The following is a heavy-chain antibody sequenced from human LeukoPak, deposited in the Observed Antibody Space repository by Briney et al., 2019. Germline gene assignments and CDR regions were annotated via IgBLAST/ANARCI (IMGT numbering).Heavy chain of an antibody. Sequence: SRPTLLNSPEPPTLTPTVAGLSPSTSGVGVDWIRQPPGKALEWLALIYWNDDKRYTPSLKSMLTITKDTSKNHVVLTMSNMDAVDTATYYWAHRRPPFPYYYWGQGTLVTVSS. V-gene: IGHV2-5*01. D-gene: IGHD3-10*01. CDR2: IYWNDDK. J-gene: IGHJ4*02. CDR1: GLSPSTSGVG. CDR3: AHRRPPFPYYY.